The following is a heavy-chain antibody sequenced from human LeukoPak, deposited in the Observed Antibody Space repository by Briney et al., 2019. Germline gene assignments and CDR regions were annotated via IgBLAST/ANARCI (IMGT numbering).Heavy chain of an antibody. CDR3: ARVTTGGYYNC. D-gene: IGHD3-22*01. Sequence: SETLSLTCSVSGDSISSGNYYWTWLRQPAGKGLEWIGRIYSTGSTNYNPSLKSRVTISVDTSKNQFPLRLSSVTAADTAVYYCARVTTGGYYNCWGQGTLVTVS. CDR1: GDSISSGNYY. J-gene: IGHJ4*02. CDR2: IYSTGST. V-gene: IGHV4-61*02.